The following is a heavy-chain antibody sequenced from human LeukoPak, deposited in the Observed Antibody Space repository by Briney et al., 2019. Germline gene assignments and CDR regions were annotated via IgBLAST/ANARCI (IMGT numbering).Heavy chain of an antibody. D-gene: IGHD6-19*01. CDR3: ARAGYTSGWYTDY. J-gene: IGHJ4*02. V-gene: IGHV1-69*05. CDR1: GGTFSSYA. Sequence: SVKVSCKASGGTFSSYAISWVRQAPGQGLEWMGGIITIFGTANYAQKFQGRVTITTAESTRTTYMELSSLTSEDTAVYYCARAGYTSGWYTDYWGQGTLVTVSS. CDR2: IITIFGTA.